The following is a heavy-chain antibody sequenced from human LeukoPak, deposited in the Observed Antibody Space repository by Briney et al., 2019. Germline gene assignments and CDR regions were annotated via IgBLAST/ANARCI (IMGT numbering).Heavy chain of an antibody. V-gene: IGHV4-31*03. CDR3: ATAEWDYFYLAS. Sequence: PSETLSLTCSVSGGSVTGGGYYWSWIRQHPGKGLEWIGFASYSGGTYYNPSLMSRITISVDRSQNQFSLRMRDVTAANTAVYFCATAEWDYFYLASWGQGALVAVSS. CDR2: ASYSGGT. J-gene: IGHJ4*02. CDR1: GGSVTGGGYY. D-gene: IGHD2/OR15-2a*01.